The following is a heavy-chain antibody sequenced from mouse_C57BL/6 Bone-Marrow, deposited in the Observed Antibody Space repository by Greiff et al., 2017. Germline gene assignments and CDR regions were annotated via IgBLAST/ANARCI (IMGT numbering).Heavy chain of an antibody. CDR1: GYAFTNYL. Sequence: VQLQESGAELVRPGTSVKVSCKASGYAFTNYLIEWVKQRPGQGLEWIGVINPGSGGTNYNEKFKGKATLTADNSSSTAYMQLSSLTSEDSAVYFCARELGWFAYWGQGTLVTVSA. CDR3: ARELGWFAY. V-gene: IGHV1-54*01. J-gene: IGHJ3*01. D-gene: IGHD4-1*01. CDR2: INPGSGGT.